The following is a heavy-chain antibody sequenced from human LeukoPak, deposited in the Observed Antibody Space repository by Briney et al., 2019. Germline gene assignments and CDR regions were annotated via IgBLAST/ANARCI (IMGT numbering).Heavy chain of an antibody. CDR1: GYTFSSYG. V-gene: IGHV1-18*01. D-gene: IGHD3-10*01. CDR3: ARDSPDGSGTYYNDSPDY. CDR2: XXXXNGNT. Sequence: ASVKVSCKASGYTFSSYGXXXVRQAPGQGLXXXXXXXXXNGNTNYRQKLQGRXXMTTDTFTGTAYMDLRSLRSDDTAIYYCARDSPDGSGTYYNDSPDYWGQGTLVTVSS. J-gene: IGHJ4*02.